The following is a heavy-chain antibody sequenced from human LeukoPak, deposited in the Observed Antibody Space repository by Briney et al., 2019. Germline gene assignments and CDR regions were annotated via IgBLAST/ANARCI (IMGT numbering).Heavy chain of an antibody. V-gene: IGHV3-21*04. CDR3: ARYRYYDILTGYYIGYFDY. J-gene: IGHJ4*02. D-gene: IGHD3-9*01. Sequence: GGSLRLSCAASGFTFSSYSMNWVRQAPGKGLEWVSSISSSSSYIYYADSVKGRFTISRDNAKNSLYLQMNSLRADDTAVYYCARYRYYDILTGYYIGYFDYWSQGTLVTVSS. CDR1: GFTFSSYS. CDR2: ISSSSSYI.